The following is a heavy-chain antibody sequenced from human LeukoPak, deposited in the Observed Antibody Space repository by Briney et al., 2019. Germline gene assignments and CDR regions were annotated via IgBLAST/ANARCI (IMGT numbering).Heavy chain of an antibody. CDR3: ARAVGQWFGNGDWFDP. Sequence: PSETLSLTCSVSGDSINNYYLSWIRQPPGKGLEWIGYIYYTRKTYYNSSLESRVTISIDPSQKYFYLNLTSATAADTAVYYDARAVGQWFGNGDWFDPWGRASLVTVSS. D-gene: IGHD3-10*01. CDR2: IYYTRKT. J-gene: IGHJ5*02. CDR1: GDSINNYY. V-gene: IGHV4-59*01.